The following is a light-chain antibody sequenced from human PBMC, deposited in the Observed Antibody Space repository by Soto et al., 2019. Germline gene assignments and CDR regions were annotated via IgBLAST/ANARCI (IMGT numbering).Light chain of an antibody. Sequence: EIVMTQSPATLSVSPGERATLSCRASQSVSSNLAWYQQKPGQAPSLLIYGASTRATGIPARFSGSGSVTDCTLTISSLQSEDFAVYYCQQYNNWPRTFGQGTKVEIK. CDR1: QSVSSN. CDR3: QQYNNWPRT. CDR2: GAS. V-gene: IGKV3-15*01. J-gene: IGKJ1*01.